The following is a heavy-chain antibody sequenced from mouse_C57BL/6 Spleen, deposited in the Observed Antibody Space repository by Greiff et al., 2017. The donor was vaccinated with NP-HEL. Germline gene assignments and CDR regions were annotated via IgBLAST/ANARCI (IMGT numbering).Heavy chain of an antibody. CDR2: ISYDGSN. Sequence: EVKLMESGPGLVKPSQSLSLTCSVTGYSITSGYYWNWIRQFPGNKLEWMGYISYDGSNNYNPSLKNRISITRDTSKNQFFLKLNSVTTEDTATYYCARGGENYLAWFAYWGQGTLVTVSA. CDR1: GYSITSGYY. D-gene: IGHD1-1*02. CDR3: ARGGENYLAWFAY. J-gene: IGHJ3*01. V-gene: IGHV3-6*01.